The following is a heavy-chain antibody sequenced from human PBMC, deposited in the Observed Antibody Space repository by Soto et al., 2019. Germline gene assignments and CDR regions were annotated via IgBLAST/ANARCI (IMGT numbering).Heavy chain of an antibody. CDR3: TTARGSGWYYYSYGMDV. CDR2: IKSKTDGGTT. CDR1: GFTFSNAW. D-gene: IGHD6-19*01. V-gene: IGHV3-15*07. Sequence: GGSLRLSCAPSGFTFSNAWMSWVRQAPGKGLEWVGRIKSKTDGGTTDYAAPVKGRFTISRDDSKNTLYLQMNSLKTEDTAVYYCTTARGSGWYYYSYGMDVWGQGTTVTVSS. J-gene: IGHJ6*02.